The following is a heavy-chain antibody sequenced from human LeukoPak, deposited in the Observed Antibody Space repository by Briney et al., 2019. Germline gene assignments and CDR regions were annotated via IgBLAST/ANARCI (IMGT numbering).Heavy chain of an antibody. CDR2: INPSGGST. CDR1: GYTFTSHY. Sequence: ASVKVSCKASGYTFTSHYMHWVRQAPGQGLEWMGIINPSGGSTSYAQKFQGRVTMTRDTSKNQFSLKLSPVTAADTAVYYCASEAMAQGAFDIWGQGTMVTVSS. V-gene: IGHV1-46*01. D-gene: IGHD5-18*01. CDR3: ASEAMAQGAFDI. J-gene: IGHJ3*02.